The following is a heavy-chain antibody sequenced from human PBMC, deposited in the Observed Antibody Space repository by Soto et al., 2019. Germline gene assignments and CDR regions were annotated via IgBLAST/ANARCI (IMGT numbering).Heavy chain of an antibody. V-gene: IGHV5-10-1*01. CDR3: ARLGYYGSGSYYEDYYYYGMDV. CDR2: IDPSDSYT. Sequence: GGSLKISCKGSGYSFSSYWISWVRQMPGEGLEWVGRIDPSDSYTNYSPSFQGHVTISADKSISTAYLQWSSLKASDTAMYYCARLGYYGSGSYYEDYYYYGMDVWGQGTTVTVSS. D-gene: IGHD3-10*01. J-gene: IGHJ6*02. CDR1: GYSFSSYW.